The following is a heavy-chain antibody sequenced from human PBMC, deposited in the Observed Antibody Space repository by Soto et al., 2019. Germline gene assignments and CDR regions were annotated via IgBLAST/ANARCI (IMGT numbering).Heavy chain of an antibody. Sequence: EEQLVESGGGLVKPGGSLRLSCAATDFTLSVYTIHWFRQTPRKGLEWVAVISFSGSQVDYADSVKGRFTVSRDNAKDSVFLQMNSVRVDDTAVYNCARVSVIYGTVRWLDLWGQGTHVTVSS. CDR2: ISFSGSQV. J-gene: IGHJ5*02. CDR3: ARVSVIYGTVRWLDL. CDR1: DFTLSVYT. V-gene: IGHV3-21*01. D-gene: IGHD4-17*01.